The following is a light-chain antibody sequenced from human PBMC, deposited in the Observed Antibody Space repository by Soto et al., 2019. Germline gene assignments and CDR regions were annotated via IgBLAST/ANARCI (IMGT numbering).Light chain of an antibody. Sequence: QSVLTQPPSVSGAPGQRVTISCTGSSSNIGAGYNVHWYQQLPGTAPKLLIYGNSNRPSGVPDRSSGSKSGPSASLAITGLQDEDEADYYCQSYDSSLSDWVFGGGTKLTVL. J-gene: IGLJ3*02. V-gene: IGLV1-40*01. CDR3: QSYDSSLSDWV. CDR2: GNS. CDR1: SSNIGAGYN.